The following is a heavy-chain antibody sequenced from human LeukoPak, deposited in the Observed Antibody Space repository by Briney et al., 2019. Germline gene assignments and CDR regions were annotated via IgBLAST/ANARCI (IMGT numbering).Heavy chain of an antibody. J-gene: IGHJ4*02. V-gene: IGHV1-18*01. Sequence: ASVTVSCKASGYTFISYGISWVRQAPGQGLEWMAWISTDNGNTNYAQRLQGRVTVTTDTSTSTAYMELRNLRSDDTAVYYCAKTGHDGWSYYFDSWGQGTLVTVSS. CDR1: GYTFISYG. CDR2: ISTDNGNT. D-gene: IGHD3-10*01. CDR3: AKTGHDGWSYYFDS.